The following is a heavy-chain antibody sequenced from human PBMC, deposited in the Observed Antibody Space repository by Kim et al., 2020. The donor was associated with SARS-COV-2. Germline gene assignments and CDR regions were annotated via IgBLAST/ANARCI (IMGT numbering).Heavy chain of an antibody. V-gene: IGHV3-23*01. CDR3: AKRFYGSGNYYFDY. D-gene: IGHD3-10*01. Sequence: YADFVKGRFTISRDNSKSTLYLQMNSPRVDETAVYYCAKRFYGSGNYYFDYWGQGTLVTVSS. J-gene: IGHJ4*02.